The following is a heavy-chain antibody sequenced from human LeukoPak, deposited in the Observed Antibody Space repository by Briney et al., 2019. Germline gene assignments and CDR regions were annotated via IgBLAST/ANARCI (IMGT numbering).Heavy chain of an antibody. V-gene: IGHV1-2*02. Sequence: ASVKVSCKASGYTFSDYYMHWVRQAPGQGLEWMGIINPSGGSTNYAQKFQGRVTMTRDTSISTAYMELSRLRSDDTAVYYCARDERYDSSGYPFDYWGQGTLVTVSS. D-gene: IGHD3-22*01. CDR1: GYTFSDYY. CDR2: INPSGGST. J-gene: IGHJ4*02. CDR3: ARDERYDSSGYPFDY.